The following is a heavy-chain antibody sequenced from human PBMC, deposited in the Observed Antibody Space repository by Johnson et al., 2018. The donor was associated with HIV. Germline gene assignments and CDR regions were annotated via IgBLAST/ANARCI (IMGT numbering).Heavy chain of an antibody. J-gene: IGHJ3*02. CDR2: INHDMSAI. V-gene: IGHV3-7*01. CDR1: GFTFSHDW. Sequence: VTLVESGGDLVQPGGSLRLSCVGSGFTFSHDWMSWVRQAPGKGPEWVANINHDMSAIHYVDSVKGRFTVSRDNAKMSLFLQMNSLSVEDTAVYFCGSLGDGHQKGAFEIWGHGTRVTVSS. D-gene: IGHD5-24*01. CDR3: GSLGDGHQKGAFEI.